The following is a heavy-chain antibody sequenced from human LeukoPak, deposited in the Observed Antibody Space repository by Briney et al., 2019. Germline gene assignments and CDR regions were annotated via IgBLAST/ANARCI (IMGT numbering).Heavy chain of an antibody. CDR3: PRWSGWFDP. Sequence: SETLSLTCTVSGGSISSYYWSWIRPPPGKGLEWIGYIYYSGSTNYNPSLKSRVTIAVDTPSTQFTLKLGSVTAPDRAVYYCPRWSGWFDPWRQGTLVTVSS. CDR1: GGSISSYY. CDR2: IYYSGST. J-gene: IGHJ5*02. V-gene: IGHV4-59*01.